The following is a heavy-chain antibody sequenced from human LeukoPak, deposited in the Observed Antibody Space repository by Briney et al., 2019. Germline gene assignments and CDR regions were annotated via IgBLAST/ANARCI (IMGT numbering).Heavy chain of an antibody. CDR3: TVRDRDY. V-gene: IGHV1-2*02. CDR1: GYIFTDYY. J-gene: IGHJ4*02. D-gene: IGHD3-10*01. Sequence: GASVKVSCKASGYIFTDYYIHWVRRAPGQGLEWMGWINPNSGGTNYAQKFQGRVTMTRDTSISTAYMELSRLRSDDTAVYYCTVRDRDYWGQGTLVTVSS. CDR2: INPNSGGT.